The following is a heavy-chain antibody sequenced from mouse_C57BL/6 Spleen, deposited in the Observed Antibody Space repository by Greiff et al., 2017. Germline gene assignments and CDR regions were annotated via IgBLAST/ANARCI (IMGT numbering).Heavy chain of an antibody. CDR3: ARHHGNYEYFDV. V-gene: IGHV5-12*01. D-gene: IGHD2-1*01. CDR2: VSNGGGST. J-gene: IGHJ1*03. Sequence: EVKVVESGGGLVQPGGSLKLSCAASGFTFSDYYMYWVRQNPEKRLEWVAYVSNGGGSTYYPDTVKGRFTISGDNANNTLYLQMSRLTSEDTAMYYCARHHGNYEYFDVWGTGTTVTVSS. CDR1: GFTFSDYY.